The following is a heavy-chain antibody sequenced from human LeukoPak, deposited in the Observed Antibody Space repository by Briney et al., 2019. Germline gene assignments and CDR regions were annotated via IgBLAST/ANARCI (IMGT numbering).Heavy chain of an antibody. CDR3: ATAGDYYDSSGYHQYYFDY. J-gene: IGHJ4*02. D-gene: IGHD3-22*01. V-gene: IGHV1-24*01. CDR1: GYTLTELS. CDR2: FDPEDGET. Sequence: ASVKVSCKVSGYTLTELSMHWVRQAPGKGREWMGGFDPEDGETIYAQKFQGRVTMTEDTSTDTAYMELSSLRSEDTAVYYCATAGDYYDSSGYHQYYFDYWGQGTLVTVSS.